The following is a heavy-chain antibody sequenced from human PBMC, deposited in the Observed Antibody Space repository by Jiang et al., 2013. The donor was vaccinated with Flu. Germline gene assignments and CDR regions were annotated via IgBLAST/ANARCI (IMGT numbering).Heavy chain of an antibody. J-gene: IGHJ4*02. Sequence: VQLVESGGGLVQPGRSLRLSCAASGFTFDDYAMHWVRQAPGKGLEWVSRISWNSGSIDYADPVKGRFTISRDNAKNSLYLQMNSLRAEDTALYYCAKDMRYGSGTGGLDYWGQGTLVTVS. V-gene: IGHV3-9*01. CDR1: GFTFDDYA. D-gene: IGHD3-10*01. CDR3: AKDMRYGSGTGGLDY. CDR2: ISWNSGSI.